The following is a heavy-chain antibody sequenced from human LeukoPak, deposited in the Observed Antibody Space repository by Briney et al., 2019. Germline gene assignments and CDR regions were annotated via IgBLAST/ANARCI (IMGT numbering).Heavy chain of an antibody. D-gene: IGHD3-9*01. V-gene: IGHV3-30*18. CDR1: GFTFSSYG. CDR3: AKAYDILTGQFDY. Sequence: QPGGSLRLSCAASGFTFSSYGMHWVRQAPGKGLEWVAVISYDGSNKYYADSVKGRFTISRDNSKNTLYLQMNSLRAEDTAVYYCAKAYDILTGQFDYWGQGTLVTVSS. CDR2: ISYDGSNK. J-gene: IGHJ4*02.